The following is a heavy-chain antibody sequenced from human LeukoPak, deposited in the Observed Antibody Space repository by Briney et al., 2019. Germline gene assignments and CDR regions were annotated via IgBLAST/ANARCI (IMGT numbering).Heavy chain of an antibody. V-gene: IGHV1-18*04. CDR2: ISAYNGNT. CDR1: GHTFTSYG. D-gene: IGHD6-19*01. Sequence: ASVKVSCKASGHTFTSYGISWARQAPGQGLEWMGWISAYNGNTNYAQKLQDRVTMTTDTSTSTAYMELRSLRSDDTAVYYCARRAVAGAFDYWGQGTLVTVSS. J-gene: IGHJ4*02. CDR3: ARRAVAGAFDY.